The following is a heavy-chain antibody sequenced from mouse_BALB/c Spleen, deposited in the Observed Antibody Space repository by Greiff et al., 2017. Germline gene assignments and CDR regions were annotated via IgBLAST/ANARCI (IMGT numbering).Heavy chain of an antibody. CDR3: ARGDGNDVGYFDV. V-gene: IGHV3-8*02. CDR1: GDSITSGY. CDR2: ISYSGST. D-gene: IGHD2-2*01. Sequence: VQLKESGPSLVKPSQTLSLTCSVTGDSITSGYWNWIRKFPGNKLEYMGYISYSGSTYYNPSLKSRISITRDTSKNQYYLQLNSVTTEDTATYYCARGDGNDVGYFDVWGAGTTVTVSS. J-gene: IGHJ1*01.